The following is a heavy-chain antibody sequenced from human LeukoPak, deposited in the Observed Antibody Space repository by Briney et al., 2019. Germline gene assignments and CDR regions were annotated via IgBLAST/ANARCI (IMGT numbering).Heavy chain of an antibody. V-gene: IGHV3-48*01. CDR2: ISSSSGTI. CDR3: ARGGLRGDY. D-gene: IGHD4-17*01. Sequence: GGSLRLSCAASGFTFSSYSMNWVRQAPGKGLEWVSYISSSSGTIYYADSVKGRFTISRDNAENSLYLQMSSLRAEDTAVYYCARGGLRGDYWGQGTLVTVS. CDR1: GFTFSSYS. J-gene: IGHJ4*02.